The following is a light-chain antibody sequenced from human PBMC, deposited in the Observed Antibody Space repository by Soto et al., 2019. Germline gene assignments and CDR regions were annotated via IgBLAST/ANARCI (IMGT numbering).Light chain of an antibody. CDR3: QQYNSYSWT. CDR1: QSISSW. V-gene: IGKV1-5*03. CDR2: KAS. Sequence: DTQMTQSPSTLSASVGDRVTITCRASQSISSWLAWYQQKPGKAPKLLIYKASTLESGVPSRFSGSGSGTEFTLTISSLQSDDSATYYCQQYNSYSWTFGQGTMVDIK. J-gene: IGKJ1*01.